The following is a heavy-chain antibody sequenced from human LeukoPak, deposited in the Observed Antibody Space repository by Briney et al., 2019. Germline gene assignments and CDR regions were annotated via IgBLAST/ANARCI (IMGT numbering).Heavy chain of an antibody. V-gene: IGHV1-18*01. CDR2: ISAYNGNT. CDR3: AREGRFLEWLTFDY. J-gene: IGHJ4*02. Sequence: ASVKVSCKASGYTFTSYGISWVRQAPGQGLEWMGWISAYNGNTNYAQKLQGRVTMTRDMSTSTVYMELSSLRSEDTAVYYCAREGRFLEWLTFDYWGQGTLVTVSS. D-gene: IGHD3-3*01. CDR1: GYTFTSYG.